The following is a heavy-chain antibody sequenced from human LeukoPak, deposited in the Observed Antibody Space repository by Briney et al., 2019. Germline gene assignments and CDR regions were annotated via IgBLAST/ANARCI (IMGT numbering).Heavy chain of an antibody. CDR1: GGTFSSYA. V-gene: IGHV1-69*13. D-gene: IGHD2/OR15-2a*01. J-gene: IGHJ4*02. Sequence: SVKVSCKASGGTFSSYAISWVRQAPGHGLEWMGGIIPIFGTANYAQKFQGRVTITADESTSTAYMELSSLRSEDTAVYYCARVAYGTTYCDYWGQGTLVTVSS. CDR2: IIPIFGTA. CDR3: ARVAYGTTYCDY.